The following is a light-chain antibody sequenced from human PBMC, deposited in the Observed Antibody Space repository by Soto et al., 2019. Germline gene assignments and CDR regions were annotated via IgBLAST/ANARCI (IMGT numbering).Light chain of an antibody. CDR2: GAS. Sequence: EIVVTQSPATLSVPPEERATLSCRASQSYQQKPGQAPRLLIYGASSRATGIPDRFSGSGYGTDFNLTISRLEPEDFAVYYCHQYGSSAWTFGQGTKVDIK. CDR3: HQYGSSAWT. J-gene: IGKJ1*01. V-gene: IGKV3-20*01. CDR1: QS.